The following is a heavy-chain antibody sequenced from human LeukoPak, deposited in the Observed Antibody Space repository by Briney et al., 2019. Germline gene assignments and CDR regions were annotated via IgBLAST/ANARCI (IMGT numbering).Heavy chain of an antibody. J-gene: IGHJ6*03. CDR3: ARVYDSGSQAYFYYMDV. CDR1: GYSISSGYY. CDR2: ISHSGST. D-gene: IGHD3-10*01. V-gene: IGHV4-38-2*02. Sequence: SETLSLTCTVSGYSISSGYYWGWIRQPPGKGLEWIGSISHSGSTNYNPSLKSRVTMSVDTSKNQFSLKVNSVTAADTAVYYCARVYDSGSQAYFYYMDVWGKGTTVTISS.